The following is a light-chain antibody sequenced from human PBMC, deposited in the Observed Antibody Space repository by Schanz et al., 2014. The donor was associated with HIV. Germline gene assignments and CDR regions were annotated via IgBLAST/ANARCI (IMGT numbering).Light chain of an antibody. Sequence: QSVLTQPPSVSAAPGQKVTISCSGSTSNIGNNYVSWYQQLPGTAPKLLIFNNNERPSGVSNRFSGSKSGTSASLAISGLQADDEAYYYCQSYDRRLSGSVFGGGTKLTVL. CDR3: QSYDRRLSGSV. V-gene: IGLV1-51*02. CDR1: TSNIGNNY. J-gene: IGLJ3*02. CDR2: NNN.